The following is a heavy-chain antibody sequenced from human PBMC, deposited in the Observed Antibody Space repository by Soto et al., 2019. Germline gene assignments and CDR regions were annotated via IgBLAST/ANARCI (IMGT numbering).Heavy chain of an antibody. CDR1: GFSFSSFA. D-gene: IGHD3-3*01. J-gene: IGHJ4*02. V-gene: IGHV3-23*01. Sequence: EVHLLQSGGGFVQPGGCLRLSCAASGFSFSSFALSWVRQSPGKGLEWVAAVSGRGGDTYYANSVKGRFTISRDNSQNTLFLQMNSLRAEDSAIYYCAKDPNYDFWSGFSAVYFDYWGQGTLVTVSS. CDR3: AKDPNYDFWSGFSAVYFDY. CDR2: VSGRGGDT.